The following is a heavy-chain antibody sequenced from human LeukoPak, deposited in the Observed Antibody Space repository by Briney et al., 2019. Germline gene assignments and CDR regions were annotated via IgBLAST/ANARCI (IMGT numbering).Heavy chain of an antibody. D-gene: IGHD2-15*01. CDR1: GFTYTSSA. CDR2: IVVGSGNT. Sequence: SVMVSCKASGFTYTSSAGQQVRQARGQRLDWIGWIVVGSGNTNYAQKFQERVTITRDMSTSTAYMELSSLRSEDTAVYYCAAPVAYYGMDVWGQGTTVTVSS. J-gene: IGHJ6*02. V-gene: IGHV1-58*01. CDR3: AAPVAYYGMDV.